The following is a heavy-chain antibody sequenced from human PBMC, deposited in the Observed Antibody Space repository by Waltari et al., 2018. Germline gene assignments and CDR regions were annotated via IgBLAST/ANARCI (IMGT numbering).Heavy chain of an antibody. CDR1: GFTFSSYA. J-gene: IGHJ5*02. CDR2: ISYDGSNK. V-gene: IGHV3-30-3*01. Sequence: QVQLVESGGGVVQPGRSLRLSCAASGFTFSSYAMHWVRQAPGKGLEWVAVISYDGSNKYYADSGKGRFTISRDNSKNTLYLQMNSLRAEDTAVYYCARDKTGSGGVNWFDPWGQGTLVTVSS. CDR3: ARDKTGSGGVNWFDP. D-gene: IGHD2-15*01.